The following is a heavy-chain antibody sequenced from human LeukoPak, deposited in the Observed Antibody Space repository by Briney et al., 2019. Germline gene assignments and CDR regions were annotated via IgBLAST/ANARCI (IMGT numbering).Heavy chain of an antibody. Sequence: PSETLSLTCTVSGDSITGYYWTWVRQPPGKGLEWIGYVYHTGTSNYNPFVRSGITMSVDTSKNQYSMNLTSVTAADTAVYYCARALDTWSALDYWGLGTLVSVSS. CDR2: VYHTGTS. V-gene: IGHV4-59*01. CDR1: GDSITGYY. J-gene: IGHJ4*02. CDR3: ARALDTWSALDY. D-gene: IGHD5-18*01.